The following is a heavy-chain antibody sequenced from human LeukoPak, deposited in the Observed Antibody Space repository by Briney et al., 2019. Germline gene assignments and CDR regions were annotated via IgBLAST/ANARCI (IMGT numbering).Heavy chain of an antibody. J-gene: IGHJ3*02. CDR3: ASGTIFGVEEAFDI. Sequence: GGSLRLSCAASGFTFSSYWMHWVRQAPGKGLERVSGINWNGGSTGYADSVKGRFTISRDNAKNSLYLQMNSLRAEDTALYHCASGTIFGVEEAFDIWGQGTMVTVSS. D-gene: IGHD3-3*01. CDR2: INWNGGST. CDR1: GFTFSSYW. V-gene: IGHV3-20*01.